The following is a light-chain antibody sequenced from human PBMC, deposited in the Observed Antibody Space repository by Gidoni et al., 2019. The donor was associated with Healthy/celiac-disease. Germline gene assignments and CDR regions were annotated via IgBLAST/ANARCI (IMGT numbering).Light chain of an antibody. V-gene: IGKV1-39*01. CDR1: QNISSY. J-gene: IGKJ2*02. Sequence: DIQMTHPPSSLPASVADRVTITCRASQNISSYLNWYQQKPGKAPKLLIYAASSWQSGFPARFSGSGSGTDFTLTISSLQPEDFAAYYCQQGYRTPCTFGQGTKLEIK. CDR3: QQGYRTPCT. CDR2: AAS.